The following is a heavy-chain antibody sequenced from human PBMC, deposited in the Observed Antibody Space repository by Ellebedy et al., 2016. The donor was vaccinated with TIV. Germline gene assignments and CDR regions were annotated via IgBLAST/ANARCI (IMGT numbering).Heavy chain of an antibody. V-gene: IGHV4-61*01. CDR3: ARVSNGSGSYPFDY. D-gene: IGHD3-10*01. J-gene: IGHJ4*02. CDR2: IYYSGST. CDR1: GGSVSSGSYY. Sequence: SETLSLXCTVSGGSVSSGSYYWSWIRQPPGKGLEWIGYIYYSGSTNYNPSLKSRVTISVDTSKNQFSLKLSSVTAADTAVYYCARVSNGSGSYPFDYWGQGTLVTVSS.